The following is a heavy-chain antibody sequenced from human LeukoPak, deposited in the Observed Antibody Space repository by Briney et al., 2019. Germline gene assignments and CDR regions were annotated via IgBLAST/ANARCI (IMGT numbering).Heavy chain of an antibody. J-gene: IGHJ4*02. Sequence: GGSLRLSCEASGFSFYNFAMYWVRQAPGKGLEWVSFIRYDGNDKFYADSVKGRSTISRYDSKNMLYLQMNSLRSEDTAVYYCASTGTGYYSGYWGQGTLVTVSS. CDR1: GFSFYNFA. V-gene: IGHV3-30*02. D-gene: IGHD3-9*01. CDR2: IRYDGNDK. CDR3: ASTGTGYYSGY.